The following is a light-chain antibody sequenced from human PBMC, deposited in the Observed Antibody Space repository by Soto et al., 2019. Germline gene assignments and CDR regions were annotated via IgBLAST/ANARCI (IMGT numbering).Light chain of an antibody. CDR3: QQYNSYPRT. Sequence: DIQMTQSPSTLSASVGDGVTITCRASQSISSWLAWYQQKPGKAPKLLIYKASSLESGVPSRFSGSGSGTEFTFTFSSLQPDDFATYYCQQYNSYPRTFGQGTKVDIK. CDR2: KAS. V-gene: IGKV1-5*03. J-gene: IGKJ1*01. CDR1: QSISSW.